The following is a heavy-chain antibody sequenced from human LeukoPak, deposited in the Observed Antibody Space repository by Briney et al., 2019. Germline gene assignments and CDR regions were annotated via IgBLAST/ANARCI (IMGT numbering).Heavy chain of an antibody. V-gene: IGHV3-74*01. CDR3: AKVNWCSASCADA. Sequence: GGSLRLSCAASGFTFSSYWMHWVRQAPGRGLVWVSRISIDGSSTTYADSVKGRFTISRDNSKNTLSLQMNSLRAEDTAVYYCAKVNWCSASCADAWGQGTLVTVSS. CDR2: ISIDGSST. D-gene: IGHD2-2*01. CDR1: GFTFSSYW. J-gene: IGHJ4*02.